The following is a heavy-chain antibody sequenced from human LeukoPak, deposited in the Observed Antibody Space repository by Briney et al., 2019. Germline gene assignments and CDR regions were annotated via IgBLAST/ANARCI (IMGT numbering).Heavy chain of an antibody. CDR1: GGSISSNSYY. D-gene: IGHD6-13*01. CDR2: IYYSGST. J-gene: IGHJ4*02. V-gene: IGHV4-39*01. CDR3: ARRAGAAAGTLYFDY. Sequence: SETLSLTCTVSGGSISSNSYYWGWIGQPPGKGLEWIGSIYYSGSTYYNPSLKRRVTISVDTSKNPFSLKLSSVTAAGTAVYYCARRAGAAAGTLYFDYWGQGTLVTVSS.